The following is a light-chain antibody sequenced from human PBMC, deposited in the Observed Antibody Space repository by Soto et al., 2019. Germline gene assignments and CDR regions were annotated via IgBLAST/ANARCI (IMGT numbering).Light chain of an antibody. Sequence: EIVLTQSPGTLSLSPGERATLSCRASQSVSSSFLAWYQQKPGQAPRPLIYGASSRATCIPDRFSGSGSGTDFTLTISRLEPEDFAVYYCQQYDSSPWTFGQGTKVEIK. V-gene: IGKV3-20*01. J-gene: IGKJ1*01. CDR1: QSVSSSF. CDR2: GAS. CDR3: QQYDSSPWT.